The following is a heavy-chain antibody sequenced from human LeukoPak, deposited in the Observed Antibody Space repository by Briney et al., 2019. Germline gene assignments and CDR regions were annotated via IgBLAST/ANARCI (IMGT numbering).Heavy chain of an antibody. CDR3: ARGGKCSSTSCQTYYYYGMDV. Sequence: GASVKVSCKASGGTFSSYAISWVRQAPGQGLEWMGRIIPIFGIANYAQKFQGRVTITADKSTSTAYMELSSLRSEDTAVYYCARGGKCSSTSCQTYYYYGMDVWGQGTTVTVSS. CDR1: GGTFSSYA. D-gene: IGHD2-2*01. V-gene: IGHV1-69*04. J-gene: IGHJ6*02. CDR2: IIPIFGIA.